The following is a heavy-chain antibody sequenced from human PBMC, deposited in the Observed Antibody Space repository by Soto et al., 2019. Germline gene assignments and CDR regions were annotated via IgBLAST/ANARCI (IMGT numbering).Heavy chain of an antibody. CDR1: GFTVRSSY. D-gene: IGHD6-13*01. Sequence: GGSLRLSCAASGFTVRSSYMSWVRQAPGKGLEWVSVIYSGGSTYYADSVKGRFTISRDNSKNTLFLQMNSLRAGDTAVYYCAREKSSSSYYFDYWGQGTLVTGLL. CDR2: IYSGGST. CDR3: AREKSSSSYYFDY. V-gene: IGHV3-53*01. J-gene: IGHJ4*02.